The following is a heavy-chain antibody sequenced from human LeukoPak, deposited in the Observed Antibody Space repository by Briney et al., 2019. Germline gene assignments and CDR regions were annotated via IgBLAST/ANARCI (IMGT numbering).Heavy chain of an antibody. CDR1: GFNFNAYT. CDR2: IRGAATT. D-gene: IGHD5-24*01. V-gene: IGHV3-43*01. CDR3: AKERDGHKDGLAH. Sequence: GGSLRLSCATSGFNFNAYTMHWVRHAPGKGLEWVSFIRGAATTNYADSVRGRFTVSSDNSKNSLYLQMNSLRPEDSGLYYCAKERDGHKDGLAHWGRGTLVTVSS. J-gene: IGHJ4*02.